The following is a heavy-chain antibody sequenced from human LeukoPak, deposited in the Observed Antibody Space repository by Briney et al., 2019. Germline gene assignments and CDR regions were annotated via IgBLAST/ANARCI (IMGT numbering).Heavy chain of an antibody. V-gene: IGHV3-74*01. CDR2: INSDGSST. D-gene: IGHD4-17*01. Sequence: GGSLRLSCAASGFTFSSYWMHWVRQAPGKGLVWVSRINSDGSSTSYADCVKGRFANSRDNAKNTLYLQMNGPRAEDTAVYDCARGDYAFDYWGQGTLVTVSS. J-gene: IGHJ4*02. CDR3: ARGDYAFDY. CDR1: GFTFSSYW.